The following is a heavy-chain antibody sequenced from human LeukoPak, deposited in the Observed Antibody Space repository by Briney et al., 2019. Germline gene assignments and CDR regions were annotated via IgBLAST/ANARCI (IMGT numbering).Heavy chain of an antibody. V-gene: IGHV3-23*01. D-gene: IGHD3-10*01. J-gene: IGHJ4*02. Sequence: QPGGSLRLSCAASGFTFSSYAMSWVRQAPGKGLEWVSAISGSGGSTYYADSVKGRFTISRDNSKNTLYLQMNSLRAEDTAVYYCATHTGVIINGYFDYWGQGTLVTVSS. CDR3: ATHTGVIINGYFDY. CDR1: GFTFSSYA. CDR2: ISGSGGST.